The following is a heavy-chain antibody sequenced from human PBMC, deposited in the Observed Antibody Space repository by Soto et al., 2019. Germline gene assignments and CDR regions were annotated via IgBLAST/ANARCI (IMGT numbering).Heavy chain of an antibody. J-gene: IGHJ6*02. CDR2: IYYSGST. CDR1: GGSVSSVSYY. V-gene: IGHV4-61*01. CDR3: ARVSIWGQQLVYGTDV. Sequence: SETLSLTCTVSGGSVSSVSYYWSWIRQPPGKGLEWIGYIYYSGSTNYNPSLKSRVTISVDTSKNQFSLKLSSVTAADTAVYYCARVSIWGQQLVYGTDVWGQGTTVTVSS. D-gene: IGHD6-13*01.